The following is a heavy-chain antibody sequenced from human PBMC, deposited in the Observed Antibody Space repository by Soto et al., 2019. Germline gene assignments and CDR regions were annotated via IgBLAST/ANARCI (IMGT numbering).Heavy chain of an antibody. Sequence: QITLKESGPTVVKPTQSLTLTCTFSGFSLTTSGEAVGWVRQPPGKALEWLALIFWNDEKRYSPSLKTRLTITGDTSKNQVVLTMTDMDPVDTATYYCAHSTPRSSGSGIELTWHFDPWGQGTLVTVSS. J-gene: IGHJ5*02. CDR2: IFWNDEK. CDR3: AHSTPRSSGSGIELTWHFDP. CDR1: GFSLTTSGEA. D-gene: IGHD3-10*01. V-gene: IGHV2-5*01.